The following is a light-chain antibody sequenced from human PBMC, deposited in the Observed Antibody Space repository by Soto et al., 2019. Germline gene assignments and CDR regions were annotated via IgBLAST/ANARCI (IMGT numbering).Light chain of an antibody. Sequence: QSALTQPPSVCAAPGQKVTISCSGSSSNIGNNYVSWYQQLPGTAPKLLIYENNKRPSGIPDRFSGTKSGTSATLGIAGLEAGDEADYYCGTWDSSLSAWVFGGGTKLTVL. J-gene: IGLJ3*02. CDR1: SSNIGNNY. V-gene: IGLV1-51*02. CDR3: GTWDSSLSAWV. CDR2: ENN.